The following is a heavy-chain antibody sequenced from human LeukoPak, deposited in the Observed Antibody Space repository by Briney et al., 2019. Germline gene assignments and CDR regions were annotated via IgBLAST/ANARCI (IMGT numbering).Heavy chain of an antibody. J-gene: IGHJ4*02. CDR1: GVTFSNAW. D-gene: IGHD3-10*01. CDR3: TTGVGYYGSGSSKTAKNDY. CDR2: SKRKTDGEKT. V-gene: IGHV3-15*01. Sequence: GGSLRLSCAASGVTFSNAWMSWVRQAPGKGLEWVGRSKRKTDGEKTEYAAPAKGRFTISRDDSKNTLYLQMNSLKTEDTAVYYCTTGVGYYGSGSSKTAKNDYWGQGTLVTVSS.